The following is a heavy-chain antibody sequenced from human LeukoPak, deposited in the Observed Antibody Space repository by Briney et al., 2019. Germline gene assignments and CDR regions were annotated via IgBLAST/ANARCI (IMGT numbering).Heavy chain of an antibody. D-gene: IGHD3-9*01. CDR3: TTGILYYDILTAEGY. J-gene: IGHJ4*02. CDR1: GFTFSNAW. V-gene: IGHV3-15*01. Sequence: GGSLRLSCAASGFTFSNAWMSWVRQAPGKGLEWVGRIKSKTDGGTTDYAAPVKGRFTISRDDSKNTLYLQMNSLKTEDTAVYYCTTGILYYDILTAEGYWGQGTLVTVSS. CDR2: IKSKTDGGTT.